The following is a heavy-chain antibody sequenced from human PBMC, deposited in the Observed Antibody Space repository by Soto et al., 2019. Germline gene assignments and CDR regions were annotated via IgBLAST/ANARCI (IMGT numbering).Heavy chain of an antibody. CDR2: INPSGGST. J-gene: IGHJ4*02. CDR3: ARVSSWSCFDY. D-gene: IGHD6-13*01. CDR1: GYTFTNYY. V-gene: IGHV1-46*01. Sequence: QVQLVQSGAEVKKPGASVKVSCKASGYTFTNYYMHWVRQAPGQGLEWMGIINPSGGSTSSAQKFQGRVTMTRDTSTSTVYMDLSSLRPEDTAVYYCARVSSWSCFDYWGQGTLVTVSS.